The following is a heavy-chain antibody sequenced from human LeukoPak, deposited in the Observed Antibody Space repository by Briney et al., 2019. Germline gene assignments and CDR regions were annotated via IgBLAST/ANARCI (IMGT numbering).Heavy chain of an antibody. V-gene: IGHV4-38-2*01. CDR2: FYHSRST. D-gene: IGHD6-13*01. J-gene: IGHJ6*03. CDR1: GYSISSGYY. CDR3: ARGDSSGWYTNSNYYYYYMDV. Sequence: SETLSLTCAVSGYSISSGYYWGWIRQPPGKGLEWIGSFYHSRSTYYNPSLKSRVTILVDTSKNQFSLKLSSVTAADTAVYYCARGDSSGWYTNSNYYYYYMDVWGKGTTVTVSS.